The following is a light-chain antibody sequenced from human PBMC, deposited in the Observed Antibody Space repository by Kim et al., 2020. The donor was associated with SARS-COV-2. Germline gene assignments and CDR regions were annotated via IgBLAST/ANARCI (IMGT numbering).Light chain of an antibody. Sequence: SYVLTQSPSVSAAPGETATITCGGNNIGSRGVNWYQQKPGQAPVLVIYHDVDRPSEIPERFSGSNSGNTATLTISRVEAGDEADYYCQVWDSTTDHNYVFGSGTKVTVL. CDR2: HDV. CDR3: QVWDSTTDHNYV. CDR1: NIGSRG. J-gene: IGLJ1*01. V-gene: IGLV3-21*04.